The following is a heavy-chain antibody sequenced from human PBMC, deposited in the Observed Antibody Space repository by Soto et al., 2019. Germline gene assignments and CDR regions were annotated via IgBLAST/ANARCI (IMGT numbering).Heavy chain of an antibody. CDR3: AKNPRLGYCSGGSCYSVDYYYYMDV. D-gene: IGHD2-15*01. CDR1: GFTLSSYA. CDR2: ISGSGGST. J-gene: IGHJ6*03. Sequence: PGGSLRLSCAASGFTLSSYAMSWVRQAPGKGLEWVSAISGSGGSTYYADSVKGRFTISRDNSKNTLYLQMNSLRAEGTAVYYCAKNPRLGYCSGGSCYSVDYYYYMDVWGKGTTVTVSS. V-gene: IGHV3-23*01.